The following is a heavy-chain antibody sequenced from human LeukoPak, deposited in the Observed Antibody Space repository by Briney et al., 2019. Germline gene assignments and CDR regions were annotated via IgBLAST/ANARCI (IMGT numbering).Heavy chain of an antibody. CDR3: ARDRVTFDAFDI. Sequence: SQTLSLTCTVSGGSISSGSYYWSWIRQPAGKGLEWIGRIYTSGSTNYNPSLKGRVTISVDTSKNQFSLKLSSVTAADTAVYYCARDRVTFDAFDIWGQGTMVTVSS. V-gene: IGHV4-61*02. D-gene: IGHD4-23*01. CDR1: GGSISSGSYY. CDR2: IYTSGST. J-gene: IGHJ3*02.